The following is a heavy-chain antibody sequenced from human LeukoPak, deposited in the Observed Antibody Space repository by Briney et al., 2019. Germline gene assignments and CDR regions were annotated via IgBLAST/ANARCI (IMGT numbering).Heavy chain of an antibody. J-gene: IGHJ4*02. D-gene: IGHD6-19*01. CDR1: GFIFSNYW. V-gene: IGHV3-9*01. Sequence: PGGSLRLSCAASGFIFSNYWMHWVRQAPGKGLEWVSGISWNSGSIGYADSAKGRFTISRDNAKNSPYLQMNSLRAEDTALYYCAKDISGSGRYYFDYWGQGTLLTVSS. CDR2: ISWNSGSI. CDR3: AKDISGSGRYYFDY.